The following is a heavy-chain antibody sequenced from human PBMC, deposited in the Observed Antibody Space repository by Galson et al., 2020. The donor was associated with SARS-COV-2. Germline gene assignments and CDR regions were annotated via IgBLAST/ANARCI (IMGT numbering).Heavy chain of an antibody. V-gene: IGHV5-10-1*01. CDR1: GYSFTSYW. J-gene: IGHJ4*02. CDR3: ARPIYDYAWWAKFDY. CDR2: IDPSDSYT. Sequence: GESLKISCEGSGYSFTSYWNSWVRQTPGKGLEWVWRIDPSDSYTNYSPSLQGHVTISADKSISTAYQQWSRLKAADTAMYYCARPIYDYAWWAKFDYWGQGSLVTDSS. D-gene: IGHD3-16*01.